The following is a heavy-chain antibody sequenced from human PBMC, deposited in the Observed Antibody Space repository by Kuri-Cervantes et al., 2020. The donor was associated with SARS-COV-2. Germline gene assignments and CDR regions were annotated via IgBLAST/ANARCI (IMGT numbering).Heavy chain of an antibody. CDR2: INWSDTST. CDR3: ARGAHYYDSSSYPEWLDP. J-gene: IGHJ5*02. Sequence: GESLKISCAASGFTFDDYGMSWVRQAPGKGLEWVSGINWSDTSTGYADSVKGRFTISRDNAKNSVYLQMNSLRAEDTALYHCARGAHYYDSSSYPEWLDPWGQGTLVTVSS. CDR1: GFTFDDYG. V-gene: IGHV3-20*01. D-gene: IGHD3-22*01.